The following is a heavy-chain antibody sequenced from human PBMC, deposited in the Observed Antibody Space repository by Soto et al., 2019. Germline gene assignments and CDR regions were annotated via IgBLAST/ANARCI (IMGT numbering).Heavy chain of an antibody. V-gene: IGHV4-34*01. D-gene: IGHD5-12*01. J-gene: IGHJ6*02. CDR3: ARGTSGYDQNYYYYYGMDV. CDR1: GGSFSGYY. Sequence: SETLSLTCAVYGGSFSGYYWSWIRQPPGKXLEWIGEINHSGSTNYNPSLKSRVTISVDTSKNQFSLKLSSVTAADTAVYYCARGTSGYDQNYYYYYGMDVWGQGTTVTVSS. CDR2: INHSGST.